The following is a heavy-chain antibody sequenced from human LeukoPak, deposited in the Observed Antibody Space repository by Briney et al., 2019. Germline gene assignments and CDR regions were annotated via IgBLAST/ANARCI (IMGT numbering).Heavy chain of an antibody. Sequence: SETLSLTCTVSGGSISSYYWSWIRQPPGKGLEWIGYIYYSGSTNYNPSLKSRVTISVDTSKNQFSLKLSSVTAADTAVYYCARRYGSGSSGTFDYWGQGTLVTVSS. CDR2: IYYSGST. J-gene: IGHJ4*02. V-gene: IGHV4-59*01. D-gene: IGHD3-10*01. CDR1: GGSISSYY. CDR3: ARRYGSGSSGTFDY.